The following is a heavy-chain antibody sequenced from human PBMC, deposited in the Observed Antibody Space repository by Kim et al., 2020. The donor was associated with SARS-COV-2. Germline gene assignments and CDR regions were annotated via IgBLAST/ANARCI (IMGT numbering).Heavy chain of an antibody. CDR2: MYYSGST. CDR1: GGSISSYY. D-gene: IGHD3-16*02. Sequence: SETLSLTCTVSGGSISSYYWSWIRQPPGKGLEWIGYMYYSGSTNYNPSLKSRVTISVDTSKNQFSLKLSSVTAADTAVYYCARSNGAIGGVIVHFYYWGQGTLVTVSS. J-gene: IGHJ4*02. V-gene: IGHV4-59*13. CDR3: ARSNGAIGGVIVHFYY.